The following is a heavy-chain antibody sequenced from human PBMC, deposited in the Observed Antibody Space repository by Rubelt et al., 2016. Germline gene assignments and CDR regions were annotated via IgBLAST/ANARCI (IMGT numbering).Heavy chain of an antibody. CDR3: ARRQQLGPFDY. CDR2: IIPIFGTA. Sequence: QVQLVQSGAEVKKPGSSVMVSCKASGGTFRSYAISWVRQAPGQGLEWMGGIIPIFGTATYAQKFQCRGTIIADESTSTSYMELSSLRSEDTAVYYCARRQQLGPFDYWGQGTLVTVSS. D-gene: IGHD6-13*01. CDR1: GGTFRSYA. V-gene: IGHV1-69*01. J-gene: IGHJ4*02.